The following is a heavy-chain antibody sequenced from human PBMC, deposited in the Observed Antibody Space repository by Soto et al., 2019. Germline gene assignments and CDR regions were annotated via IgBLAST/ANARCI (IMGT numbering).Heavy chain of an antibody. CDR1: GYNFPNYW. V-gene: IGHV5-51*01. J-gene: IGHJ6*02. CDR2: IYPGDSDT. CDR3: ARQGNFANSAYDMDA. Sequence: PGESLKISCKGSGYNFPNYWIGWVRQMPGKGLEWMGIIYPGDSDTRYSPSFQGQVTISADKSISTAYLQWSSLKASDTAIYYCARQGNFANSAYDMDAWGQGTTVTVSS. D-gene: IGHD3-16*01.